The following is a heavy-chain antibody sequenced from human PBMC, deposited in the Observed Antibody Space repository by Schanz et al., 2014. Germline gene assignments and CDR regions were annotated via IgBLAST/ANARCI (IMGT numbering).Heavy chain of an antibody. Sequence: EVQLVESGGGLVKPGGSLRLSCAASGFGFSSYSMNWVRQAPGKGLEWVSYISGSSRTIYYADSVKGRFTVSRDNSKNTLYLQLNSLRAEDTAVYYCARDFHGYGPHLDYWGQGSLVTVSS. J-gene: IGHJ4*02. CDR3: ARDFHGYGPHLDY. V-gene: IGHV3-48*01. D-gene: IGHD5-12*01. CDR1: GFGFSSYS. CDR2: ISGSSRTI.